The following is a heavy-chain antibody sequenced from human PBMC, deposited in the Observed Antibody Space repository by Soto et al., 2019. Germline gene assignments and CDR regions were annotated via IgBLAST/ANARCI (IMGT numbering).Heavy chain of an antibody. CDR1: GFTFSSYS. D-gene: IGHD3-22*01. J-gene: IGHJ4*02. Sequence: EVQLVESGGGLVKPGGSLRLSCAASGFTFSSYSMNWVRQAPGKGLEWVSSISSSSSYIYYADSVKGRFTISRDNAKNSLYLQMNSLRAEDTAVYYCARDLTYYYDSSGYYVFDYWGQGTLVTVSS. V-gene: IGHV3-21*01. CDR2: ISSSSSYI. CDR3: ARDLTYYYDSSGYYVFDY.